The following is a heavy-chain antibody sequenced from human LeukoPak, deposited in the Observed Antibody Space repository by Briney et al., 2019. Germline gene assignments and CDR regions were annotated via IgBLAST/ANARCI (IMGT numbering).Heavy chain of an antibody. CDR1: GGSISSYY. J-gene: IGHJ3*02. CDR3: ARWRLRAFDI. CDR2: IYYSGST. V-gene: IGHV4-59*01. D-gene: IGHD2-21*01. Sequence: SETLSLTCTVSGGSISSYYWSWIRQPPGKGLEWIGYIYYSGSTNYNPSLKSRVTISVDTSKNQFSLKLSSVTAADTAVYYCARWRLRAFDIWGQGTMVTVSS.